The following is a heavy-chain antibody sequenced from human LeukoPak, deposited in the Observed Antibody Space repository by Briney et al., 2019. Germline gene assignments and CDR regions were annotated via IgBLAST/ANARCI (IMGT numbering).Heavy chain of an antibody. V-gene: IGHV4-34*01. CDR2: INHSGST. D-gene: IGHD1-26*01. CDR1: GGSFSGYY. Sequence: SETLSLTCAVYGGSFSGYYWSWIRQPPGKGLEWIGEINHSGSTNYNPSLKSRVTISVDTSKNQFSLKLSSVTAADTAVYYCARGRGGSYSGAFDIWGQGTMVTVSS. J-gene: IGHJ3*02. CDR3: ARGRGGSYSGAFDI.